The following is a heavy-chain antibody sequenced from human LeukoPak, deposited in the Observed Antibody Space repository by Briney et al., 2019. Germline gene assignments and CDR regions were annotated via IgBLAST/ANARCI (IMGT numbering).Heavy chain of an antibody. CDR3: AREPGSSSWYQLYYYYYGMDV. CDR1: GFTFSSYG. Sequence: PGGSLRLSCAASGFTFSSYGMHWVRQAPGKGLEWVAIIWYDGGNEYYADSVKGRFTISRDNSKNTLYLQMNSLRAEDTAVYYCAREPGSSSWYQLYYYYYGMDVWGQGTTVTVSS. V-gene: IGHV3-33*01. J-gene: IGHJ6*02. CDR2: IWYDGGNE. D-gene: IGHD6-13*01.